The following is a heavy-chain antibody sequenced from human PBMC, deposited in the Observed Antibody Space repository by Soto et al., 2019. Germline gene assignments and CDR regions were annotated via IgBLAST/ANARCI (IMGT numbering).Heavy chain of an antibody. CDR2: ISGSGGST. J-gene: IGHJ4*02. CDR1: GFTFSSYA. Sequence: EVQLLESGGGLVQPGGSLRLSCAASGFTFSSYAMSWVRQAPGKGLEWVSAISGSGGSTYYADSVKGRFTISRDNSKNTLYLQMNILRADDTAVYYCAKVLHPFLYYYDSSGAPFDYWGQGTLVTVSS. D-gene: IGHD3-22*01. CDR3: AKVLHPFLYYYDSSGAPFDY. V-gene: IGHV3-23*01.